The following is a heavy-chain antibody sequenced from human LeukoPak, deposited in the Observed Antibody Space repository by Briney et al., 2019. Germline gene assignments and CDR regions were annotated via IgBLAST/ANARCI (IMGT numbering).Heavy chain of an antibody. CDR1: GGSFSSYY. J-gene: IGHJ4*02. V-gene: IGHV4-59*10. CDR2: IYTSGST. D-gene: IGHD3-16*02. CDR3: ARASLRLGELSLRR. Sequence: PSETLSLTCAVYGGSFSSYYWSWIRQPAGKGLEWIGRIYTSGSTNYNPSLKSRVTMSVDTSKNQFSLKLSSVTAADTAVYYCARASLRLGELSLRRWGQGTLVTVSS.